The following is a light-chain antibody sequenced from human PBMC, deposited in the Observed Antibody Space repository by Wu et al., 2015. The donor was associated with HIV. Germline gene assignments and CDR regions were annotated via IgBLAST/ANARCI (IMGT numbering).Light chain of an antibody. CDR1: QSVSGT. V-gene: IGKV3-11*01. CDR3: QQHYKWPLT. Sequence: EIVLTQSPATLSFSPGETATLSCRASQSVSGTLAWYQRKPGQPPRLLMYDASTRATGIPARFSGSGSVTDFTLSISSLEPEDSALYYCQQHYKWPLTFGQGTRLEIK. J-gene: IGKJ5*01. CDR2: DAS.